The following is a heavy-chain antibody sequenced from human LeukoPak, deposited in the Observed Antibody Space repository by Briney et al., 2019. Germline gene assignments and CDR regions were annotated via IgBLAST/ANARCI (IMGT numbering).Heavy chain of an antibody. CDR2: IYTSGTT. V-gene: IGHV4-4*07. D-gene: IGHD3-10*01. Sequence: SETLSLTCTVSGGSTINYFRSWIRQPAGRGLERIGHIYTSGTTHYNPSLKNRVTISLDTSKSQFSLQLNSVTAADSAVYYCARAEGSGSGAYTLDYWGQGILVTVSS. CDR3: ARAEGSGSGAYTLDY. J-gene: IGHJ4*02. CDR1: GGSTINYF.